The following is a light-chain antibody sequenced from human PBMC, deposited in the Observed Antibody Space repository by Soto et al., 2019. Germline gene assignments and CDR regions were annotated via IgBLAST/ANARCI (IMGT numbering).Light chain of an antibody. CDR2: DVS. V-gene: IGLV2-14*03. J-gene: IGLJ1*01. CDR1: GSDVRGNKY. Sequence: QSVLTQPASMSGSPGQSITISCTGTGSDVRGNKYVSWYQHYPGKANKLMISDVSNRPSGVSDRFSGSKSGDTASLTISGLQAEDEADYYCSAFTGTTYGFGTGTKVTVL. CDR3: SAFTGTTYG.